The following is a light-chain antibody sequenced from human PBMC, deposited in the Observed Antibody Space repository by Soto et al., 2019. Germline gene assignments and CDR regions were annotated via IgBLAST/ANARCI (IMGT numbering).Light chain of an antibody. J-gene: IGLJ2*01. V-gene: IGLV2-14*03. Sequence: QSALTQPASVSGSPGQSITIPCTGTSSDVGVYDYVSWYQHHPGKAPKLMIYDVSNRPSGVSNRFSGSKSGNTASLTISGLQAEDEADYFCGSYTSSSPVFGGGTKLTVL. CDR1: SSDVGVYDY. CDR2: DVS. CDR3: GSYTSSSPV.